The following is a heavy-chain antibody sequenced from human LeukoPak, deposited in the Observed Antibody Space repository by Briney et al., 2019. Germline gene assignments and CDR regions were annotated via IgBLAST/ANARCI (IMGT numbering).Heavy chain of an antibody. J-gene: IGHJ4*02. V-gene: IGHV4-38-2*02. CDR2: TYHSGST. D-gene: IGHD3-3*01. CDR1: GYSISSGYY. Sequence: PSETLSLTCTVSGYSISSGYYWGWIRPPPGKGLEWIGNTYHSGSTYYNPSLKSRVTISVDTSKNQFSLKLSSVTAADTAVYYCARGRRDYDFWSGYRGYFDYWGQGTLVTVSS. CDR3: ARGRRDYDFWSGYRGYFDY.